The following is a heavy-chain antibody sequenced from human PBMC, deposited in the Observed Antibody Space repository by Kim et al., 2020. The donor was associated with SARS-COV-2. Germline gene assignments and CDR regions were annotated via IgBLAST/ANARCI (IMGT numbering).Heavy chain of an antibody. CDR2: IYYSGST. J-gene: IGHJ6*02. Sequence: SETLSLTCTVSGGSISSYYWSWIRQPPGKGLEWIGYIYYSGSTNYNPSLKSRVTISVDTSKNQFSLKLSSVTAADTAVYYCARGGYSSSWYTRLDYYYYGMDVWGQGTTVTVSS. V-gene: IGHV4-59*01. D-gene: IGHD6-13*01. CDR3: ARGGYSSSWYTRLDYYYYGMDV. CDR1: GGSISSYY.